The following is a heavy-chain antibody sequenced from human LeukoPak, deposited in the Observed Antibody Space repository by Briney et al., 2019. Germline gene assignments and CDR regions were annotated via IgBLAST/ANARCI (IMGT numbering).Heavy chain of an antibody. V-gene: IGHV4-39*07. CDR2: IYYSGST. CDR3: ARFFWYYDFWSYFDY. CDR1: GGSISSSSYY. J-gene: IGHJ4*02. D-gene: IGHD3-3*01. Sequence: SETLSLTCTVSGGSISSSSYYWGWIRQPPGKGLEWIGSIYYSGSTYYNPSLKSRVTISVDTSKNQFSLKLSSVTAADTAVYYCARFFWYYDFWSYFDYWGQGTLVTVSS.